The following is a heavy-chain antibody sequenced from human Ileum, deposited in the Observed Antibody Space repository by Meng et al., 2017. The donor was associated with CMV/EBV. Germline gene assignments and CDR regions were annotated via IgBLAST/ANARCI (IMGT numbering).Heavy chain of an antibody. CDR3: ARDIGLRGFDY. CDR1: GNIFTSFA. D-gene: IGHD2-15*01. CDR2: VNTDTGKP. J-gene: IGHJ4*02. V-gene: IGHV7-4-1*02. Sequence: SGRSFGNIFTSFAMNWLRQAPGQGLEWVGWVNTDTGKPTYAPGFTGRFVFSLDTSVGTAYLHISDLKADDTAVYYCARDIGLRGFDYWGQGTLVTVSS.